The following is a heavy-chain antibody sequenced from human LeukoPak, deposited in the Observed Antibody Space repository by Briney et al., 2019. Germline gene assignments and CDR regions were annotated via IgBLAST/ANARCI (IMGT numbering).Heavy chain of an antibody. CDR2: IYHSGST. Sequence: PSETLSLTCAVSGYSFRRDNYWVWLRQPPGQGLEWTGGIYHSGSTYYNPSLKSRVTMSVDTSKNKFSLKLSSVTAADTAAYYCARAPRDSSSSNYMRRFDYWGQGTLVTVSS. V-gene: IGHV4-38-2*01. CDR3: ARAPRDSSSSNYMRRFDY. CDR1: GYSFRRDNY. J-gene: IGHJ4*02. D-gene: IGHD3-22*01.